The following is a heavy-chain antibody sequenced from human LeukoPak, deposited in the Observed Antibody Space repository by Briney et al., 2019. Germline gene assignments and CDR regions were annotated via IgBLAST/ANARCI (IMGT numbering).Heavy chain of an antibody. V-gene: IGHV4-31*02. CDR1: GGSIXSGGYY. Sequence: QTLSLTXTXSGGSIXSGGYYWSWIRQHPGKGLEWIGYIYYSGSTYYNPSLKSRVTLSVDPSKTQFSLKLSSVTAADTAVYYCARDKDSSGWYGSAFDIWGQGTMVTVSS. D-gene: IGHD6-19*01. J-gene: IGHJ3*02. CDR2: IYYSGST. CDR3: ARDKDSSGWYGSAFDI.